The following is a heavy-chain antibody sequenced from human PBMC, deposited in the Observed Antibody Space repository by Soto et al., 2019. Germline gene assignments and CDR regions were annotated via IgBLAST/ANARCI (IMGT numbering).Heavy chain of an antibody. V-gene: IGHV1-3*01. CDR3: AKDLGYSGYDGDYYYGMDV. J-gene: IGHJ6*02. CDR2: INAGNGNT. CDR1: GYTFTSYA. Sequence: ASVKVSCKASGYTFTSYAMHWVRQAPGQRLEWMGWINAGNGNTKYSQKFQGRVTITRDTSASTAYMELSSLRAEDTAVYYCAKDLGYSGYDGDYYYGMDVWGQGTTVTVSS. D-gene: IGHD5-12*01.